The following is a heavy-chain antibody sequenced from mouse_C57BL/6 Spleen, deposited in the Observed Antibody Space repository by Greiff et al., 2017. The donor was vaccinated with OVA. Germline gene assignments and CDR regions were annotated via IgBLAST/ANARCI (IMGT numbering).Heavy chain of an antibody. CDR2: IRSKSSNYAT. D-gene: IGHD2-4*01. Sequence: EVKVVESGGGLVQPKGSLKLSCAASGFTFYTYAMHWVRQAPGKGVEWVARIRSKSSNYATYYADSVKDRFTISRDDSQSMLYLQMNNLKTDDTAMYYGVRGVDYLGWWGQWTLVTVSA. CDR3: VRGVDYLGW. V-gene: IGHV10-3*01. CDR1: GFTFYTYA. J-gene: IGHJ3*02.